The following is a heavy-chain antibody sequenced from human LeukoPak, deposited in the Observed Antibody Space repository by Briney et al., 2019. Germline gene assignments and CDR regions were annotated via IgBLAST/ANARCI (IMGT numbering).Heavy chain of an antibody. CDR2: MNPSGGST. Sequence: GASVKVSCKAFGYTFTSYYMHWVRQAPGQGLEWMGIMNPSGGSTSYEQKFQDRVSMTRDTSTSTVYMELSSLRSEDTAVYYCARGISITMVRGVIDYWGQGTLVTVS. V-gene: IGHV1-46*01. J-gene: IGHJ4*02. CDR1: GYTFTSYY. D-gene: IGHD3-10*01. CDR3: ARGISITMVRGVIDY.